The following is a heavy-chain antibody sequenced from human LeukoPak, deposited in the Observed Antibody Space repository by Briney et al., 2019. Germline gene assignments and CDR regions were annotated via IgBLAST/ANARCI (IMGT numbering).Heavy chain of an antibody. J-gene: IGHJ3*02. V-gene: IGHV3-7*01. Sequence: PGGSLRLSCAASGFTFSSYSMNWVRQAPGKGLEWVANIKEDGSEKNYVDSVEGRFTISRDNAKNSLYLQINSLRADDTAVYYCARYYYNDNGYSEDAFDIWGQGTMVTVSP. D-gene: IGHD3-22*01. CDR2: IKEDGSEK. CDR1: GFTFSSYS. CDR3: ARYYYNDNGYSEDAFDI.